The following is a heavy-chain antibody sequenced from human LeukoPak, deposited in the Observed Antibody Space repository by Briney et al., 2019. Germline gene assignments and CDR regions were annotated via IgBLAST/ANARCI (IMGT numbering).Heavy chain of an antibody. Sequence: GGSLRLSCAASGFTFSSYAMHWVRQAPGKGLEWVAVISYDGSNKYYADSVKGRFTISRDNSKNTLYLLMNSLRAEDTAVYYYARDRSRGWYYYGSGSYEGFDYWGQGTLVTVSS. CDR3: ARDRSRGWYYYGSGSYEGFDY. CDR2: ISYDGSNK. V-gene: IGHV3-30-3*01. D-gene: IGHD3-10*01. CDR1: GFTFSSYA. J-gene: IGHJ4*02.